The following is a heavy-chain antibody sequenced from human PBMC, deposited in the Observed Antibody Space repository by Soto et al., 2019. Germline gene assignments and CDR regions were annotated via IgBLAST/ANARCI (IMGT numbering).Heavy chain of an antibody. Sequence: QVQLVQSGAEVKKPGASVKVSCKASGYTFTGYYMHWVRQAPGQGLEWMGWINPNSGGTNYAQKFQGRVTMTRDTSISTAYMELSRLRSDDTAVYYCAREDCSSTPPDSGGMDVWGQGTTVTVSS. CDR3: AREDCSSTPPDSGGMDV. CDR2: INPNSGGT. CDR1: GYTFTGYY. V-gene: IGHV1-2*02. D-gene: IGHD2-2*01. J-gene: IGHJ6*02.